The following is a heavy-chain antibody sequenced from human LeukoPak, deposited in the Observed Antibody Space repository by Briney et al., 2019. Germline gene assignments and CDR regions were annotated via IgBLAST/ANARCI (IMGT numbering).Heavy chain of an antibody. CDR3: ARAPSTYYYDSSASDAFDI. Sequence: SETLSLTCTVSGGSISSGGYYWSWVRQHPGKGLEWIGYIYYSGSTYYNPSLKSRVTISVDTSKNQFSLKLSSVTAADTAVYYCARAPSTYYYDSSASDAFDIWGQGTMVTVSS. CDR2: IYYSGST. V-gene: IGHV4-31*03. J-gene: IGHJ3*02. D-gene: IGHD3-22*01. CDR1: GGSISSGGYY.